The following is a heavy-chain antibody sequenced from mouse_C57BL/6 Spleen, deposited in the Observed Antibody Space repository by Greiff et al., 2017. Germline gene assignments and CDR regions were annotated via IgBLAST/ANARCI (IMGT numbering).Heavy chain of an antibody. CDR3: ARSRWPHFDY. Sequence: QVQLQQPGAELVKPGASVKLSCKASGYTFTSYWMQWVKQRPGQGLEWIGEIDPSDSYTNYNQKFKGKATLTVDTSSSTAYMQLSSLTSEDSAVYYCARSRWPHFDYGGQGTTLTVSS. J-gene: IGHJ2*01. CDR2: IDPSDSYT. CDR1: GYTFTSYW. D-gene: IGHD2-3*01. V-gene: IGHV1-50*01.